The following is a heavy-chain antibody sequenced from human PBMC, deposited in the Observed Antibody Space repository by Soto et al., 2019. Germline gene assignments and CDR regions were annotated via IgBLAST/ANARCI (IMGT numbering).Heavy chain of an antibody. CDR1: GFTFSDYY. CDR3: ARGGVKGTTSRGQVYS. J-gene: IGHJ4*02. Sequence: QVQVVESGGGLVKPGGSLRLSCAASGFTFSDYYMSWIRQAPGKGLAWFSFISSSGDSTKYADSVKGRFTISRDNAKNSLYLQLNSLRAEDTAVYYCARGGVKGTTSRGQVYSWGQGTLVTVSS. V-gene: IGHV3-11*06. CDR2: ISSSGDST. D-gene: IGHD1-7*01.